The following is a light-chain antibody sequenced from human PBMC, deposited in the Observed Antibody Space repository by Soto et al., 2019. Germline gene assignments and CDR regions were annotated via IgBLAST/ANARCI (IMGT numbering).Light chain of an antibody. CDR3: QGWDSSSDHPV. CDR2: DDS. J-gene: IGLJ3*02. Sequence: SYELPQPPSVSVAPGQTARITCGGDNIGSESVHWYQLRPGQAPVLVVYDDSDRPSGIPERFSGSNSGNTATLTVSRVEAGDEADYFCQGWDSSSDHPVFGGGTKLTVL. CDR1: NIGSES. V-gene: IGLV3-21*02.